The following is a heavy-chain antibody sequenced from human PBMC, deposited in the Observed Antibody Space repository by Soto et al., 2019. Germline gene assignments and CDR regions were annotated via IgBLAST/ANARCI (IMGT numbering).Heavy chain of an antibody. CDR1: GFTFSSYA. J-gene: IGHJ6*02. CDR2: ISGSGGST. V-gene: IGHV3-23*01. Sequence: EVQLLESGGGLVQPGGSLRLSCAASGFTFSSYAMSWVRQAPGKGLEWVSAISGSGGSTYYADSVKGRFTISRDNSKNTLYLQMNSLRAEDTAVYYCAKRGSGWYDSGFDYYYYGMDVWGQGTTVTVSS. CDR3: AKRGSGWYDSGFDYYYYGMDV. D-gene: IGHD6-19*01.